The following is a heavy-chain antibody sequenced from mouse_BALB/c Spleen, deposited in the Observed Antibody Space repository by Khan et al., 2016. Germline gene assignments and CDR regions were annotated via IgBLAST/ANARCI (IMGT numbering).Heavy chain of an antibody. CDR3: ARSTDY. J-gene: IGHJ2*01. V-gene: IGHV14-3*02. CDR1: GFNIKDTY. CDR2: IDPANGNT. Sequence: VQLQQSGAALVKPGASVKLSCTASGFNIKDTYMHWVKQRPEQGLEWLGRIDPANGNTIYDPKFQGQATITADTSSNTAYLQLSSLTSEDTAVYYCARSTDYWGQGTTLAVSS.